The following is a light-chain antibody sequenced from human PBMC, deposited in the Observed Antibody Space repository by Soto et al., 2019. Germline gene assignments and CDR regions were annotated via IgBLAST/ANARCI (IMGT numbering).Light chain of an antibody. CDR3: QQANSFPPT. Sequence: DIQMTQSPSSVSASVGDRVTITCRASQGISSWLVWYQQKPGKAPKLLIYAASSLQSGVPPRFSGSGSGTDVTLTISSLQPEDFATYYCQQANSFPPTFGQGTKLEIK. V-gene: IGKV1D-12*01. CDR1: QGISSW. CDR2: AAS. J-gene: IGKJ2*01.